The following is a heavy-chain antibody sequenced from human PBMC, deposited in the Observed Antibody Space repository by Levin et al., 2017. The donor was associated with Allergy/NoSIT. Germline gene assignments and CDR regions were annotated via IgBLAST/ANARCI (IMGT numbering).Heavy chain of an antibody. J-gene: IGHJ4*02. CDR3: ARQLGNFWSGYNYFDY. CDR2: ISSTGSTI. V-gene: IGHV3-48*03. CDR1: GFTFSSFE. D-gene: IGHD3-3*01. Sequence: LSLTCAASGFTFSSFEMNWVRRAPGKGLEWVSYISSTGSTIYSADSVKGRFTISRDNAKNSLYLHMNSLRAEDTAVYYCARQLGNFWSGYNYFDYWGQGTLVTVSS.